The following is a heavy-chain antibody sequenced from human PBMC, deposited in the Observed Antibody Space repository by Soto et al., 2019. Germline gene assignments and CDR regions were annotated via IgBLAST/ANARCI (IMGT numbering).Heavy chain of an antibody. CDR3: ATGTPSNYYDILTALDY. J-gene: IGHJ4*02. CDR1: GFTFSSYV. CDR2: ISGTGGNT. Sequence: GGSLRLSCAASGFTFSSYVMIWVRQSPGKGLEWVSGISGTGGNTYYADSVKGRFTISRDNSKNTLYLQMNNLRAEDTAVYSCATGTPSNYYDILTALDYWGQGTLVTVSS. V-gene: IGHV3-23*01. D-gene: IGHD3-9*01.